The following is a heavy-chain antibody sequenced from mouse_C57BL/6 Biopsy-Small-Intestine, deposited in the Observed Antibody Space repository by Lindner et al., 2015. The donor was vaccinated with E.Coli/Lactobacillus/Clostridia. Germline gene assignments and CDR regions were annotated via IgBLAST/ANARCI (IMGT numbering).Heavy chain of an antibody. CDR1: GYTFTGYW. V-gene: IGHV1-9*01. D-gene: IGHD2-3*01. CDR2: ILPGSGST. CDR3: ARRGWSAWFAY. J-gene: IGHJ3*01. Sequence: VQLQESGAELMKPGASVKLSCKATGYTFTGYWIEWVKQRPGHGLEWIGEILPGSGSTNHNEKFKGKATFTADTSSNTAYMQLSSLTTEDSAIYYCARRGWSAWFAYWGQGTLVTVSA.